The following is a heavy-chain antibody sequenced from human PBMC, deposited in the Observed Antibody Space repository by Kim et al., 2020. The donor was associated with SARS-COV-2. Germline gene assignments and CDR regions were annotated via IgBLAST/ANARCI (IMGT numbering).Heavy chain of an antibody. J-gene: IGHJ4*02. Sequence: SETLSLTCAVYGGSFSGYYWSWIRQHPGKGLEWIGEINHSGSTNYNPSLKSRVTISVNTSKNQLSLKLSSVTAADTAVYYCATGGVYSYGETDYWGQGTL. D-gene: IGHD5-18*01. CDR1: GGSFSGYY. V-gene: IGHV4-34*01. CDR2: INHSGST. CDR3: ATGGVYSYGETDY.